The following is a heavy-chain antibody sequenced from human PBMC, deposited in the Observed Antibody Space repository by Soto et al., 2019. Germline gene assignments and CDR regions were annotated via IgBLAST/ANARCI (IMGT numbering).Heavy chain of an antibody. CDR3: ARLNYDSSGYYFGVYYYYYGMDV. D-gene: IGHD3-22*01. V-gene: IGHV4-39*01. CDR2: IYYSGST. Sequence: TSETLSLTCTVSGGSISSSSYYWGWIRQPPGKGLEWIGSIYYSGSTYYNPSLKSRVTISVDTSKNQFSLKLSSVTAADTAVYYCARLNYDSSGYYFGVYYYYYGMDVWGQGTTVTVSS. J-gene: IGHJ6*02. CDR1: GGSISSSSYY.